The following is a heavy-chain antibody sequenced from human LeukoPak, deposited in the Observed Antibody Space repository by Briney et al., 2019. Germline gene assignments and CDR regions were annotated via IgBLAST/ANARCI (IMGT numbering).Heavy chain of an antibody. D-gene: IGHD3-3*01. Sequence: SQTLSLTCTVSGGSISSGSYYWSWIRQPAGKGLEWIGRIYTSGSTNYNPSLKSRVTISVDTSKNQFSLKLSSVTAADTTVYYCARGAHYDFWSGLGAFDIWGQGTMVTVSS. CDR2: IYTSGST. J-gene: IGHJ3*02. CDR1: GGSISSGSYY. V-gene: IGHV4-61*02. CDR3: ARGAHYDFWSGLGAFDI.